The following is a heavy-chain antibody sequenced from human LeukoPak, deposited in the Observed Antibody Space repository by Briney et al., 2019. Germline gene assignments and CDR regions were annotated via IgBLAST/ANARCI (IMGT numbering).Heavy chain of an antibody. J-gene: IGHJ5*02. D-gene: IGHD3-22*01. CDR1: GFIFNNYG. Sequence: PGGSLRLSCAASGFIFNNYGVIWVRQAPGKGLEWVSAISNDGGGTNYADFVKGRFTISRDNSKNTLFLQMNSLRAEDTALYYCAKGSSGYFVDLWGQGTLVTVSS. V-gene: IGHV3-23*01. CDR2: ISNDGGGT. CDR3: AKGSSGYFVDL.